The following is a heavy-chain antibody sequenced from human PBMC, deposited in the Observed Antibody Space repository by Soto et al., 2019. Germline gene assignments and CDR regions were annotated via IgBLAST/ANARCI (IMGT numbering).Heavy chain of an antibody. Sequence: ASVKVSCKASGGTFSSYTISWVRQAPGQGLEWMGRIIPILGIANYAQKFQGRVTITADKSTSTAYMELSSLRSEDTAVYYCARTFKDRGGSRLGPIDPWGQGTLVTVSS. CDR2: IIPILGIA. CDR1: GGTFSSYT. V-gene: IGHV1-69*02. J-gene: IGHJ5*02. CDR3: ARTFKDRGGSRLGPIDP. D-gene: IGHD2-15*01.